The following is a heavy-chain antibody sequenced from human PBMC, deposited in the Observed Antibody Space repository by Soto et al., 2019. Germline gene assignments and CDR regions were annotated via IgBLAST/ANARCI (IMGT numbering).Heavy chain of an antibody. V-gene: IGHV1-69*06. Sequence: SVKVSCKASGGTSSSYAISWVRQAPGQGLEWMGGIIPIFGTANYAQKFQGRVTITADKSTSTAYMELSSLRSEDTAVYYCARDSDSSGWYGYWGQGTLVTVSS. CDR1: GGTSSSYA. CDR2: IIPIFGTA. J-gene: IGHJ4*02. D-gene: IGHD6-19*01. CDR3: ARDSDSSGWYGY.